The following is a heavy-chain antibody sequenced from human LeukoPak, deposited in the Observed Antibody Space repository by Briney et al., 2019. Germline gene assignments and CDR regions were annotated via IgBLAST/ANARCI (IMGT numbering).Heavy chain of an antibody. CDR1: GFTFSSYW. CDR3: ARSMIFPPDSFDY. V-gene: IGHV3-74*01. D-gene: IGHD3-22*01. Sequence: PGGPLRLSCAASGFTFSSYWMHWVRQAPGKGLVWVSRISSDGSSTSYADSVKGRFTISRDNAKNTLYLQMNSLRAEDTAVYYCARSMIFPPDSFDYWGQGTLVTVSS. J-gene: IGHJ4*02. CDR2: ISSDGSST.